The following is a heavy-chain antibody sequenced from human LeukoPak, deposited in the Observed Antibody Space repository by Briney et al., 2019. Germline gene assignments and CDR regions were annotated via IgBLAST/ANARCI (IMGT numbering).Heavy chain of an antibody. V-gene: IGHV4-59*08. CDR2: IYYSGSA. Sequence: SETLSLTCTVSGGSISSYYWSWIRQPPGKGLEWIGFIYYSGSANYNPSLKSRVTISVDTSENRFSLNLNSVTAADTAMYYCARHFPHMDYIGRRQGWFDPWGQGTLVTVSS. CDR3: ARHFPHMDYIGRRQGWFDP. J-gene: IGHJ5*02. CDR1: GGSISSYY. D-gene: IGHD2-15*01.